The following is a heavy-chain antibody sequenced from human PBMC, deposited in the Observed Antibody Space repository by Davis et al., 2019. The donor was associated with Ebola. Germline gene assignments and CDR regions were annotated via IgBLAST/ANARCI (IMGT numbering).Heavy chain of an antibody. Sequence: SETLSLTCTVSGDSLNPYYWSWIRQSPGKGLEWIGHTYYNGIATYNPSLQSRVTISVDMSKSQFSLKLTSVTEADTAIYFGARYRARGYNYFDPWGQGTLVTVSS. V-gene: IGHV4-59*01. CDR3: ARYRARGYNYFDP. CDR1: GDSLNPYY. CDR2: TYYNGIA. J-gene: IGHJ5*02. D-gene: IGHD1-26*01.